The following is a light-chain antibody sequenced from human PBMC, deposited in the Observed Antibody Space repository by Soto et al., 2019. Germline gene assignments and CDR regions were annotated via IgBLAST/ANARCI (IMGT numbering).Light chain of an antibody. V-gene: IGKV1-5*01. CDR1: QSIYNW. Sequence: DVQMTQSPSTLSASVGDRVTITCRASQSIYNWLAWYQQKPGKAPKLLIYDASSLKSGVPSRFSGSGSGTEFTLTISSLQPDDFATYYCQQYNSYWTFGQGTKVEIK. CDR3: QQYNSYWT. J-gene: IGKJ1*01. CDR2: DAS.